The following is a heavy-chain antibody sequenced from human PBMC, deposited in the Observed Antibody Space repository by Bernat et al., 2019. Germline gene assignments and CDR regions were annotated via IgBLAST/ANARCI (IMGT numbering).Heavy chain of an antibody. J-gene: IGHJ5*02. D-gene: IGHD5-12*01. CDR1: GFTFSSYG. V-gene: IGHV3-33*01. CDR2: IWYDGSNK. Sequence: VQLVESGGGLVKPGGSLRLSCAASGFTFSSYGMHWVRQAPGKGLEWVAVIWYDGSNKYYADSVKGRFTISRDNSKNTLYLQMNSLRAEDTAVYYCARDVFAYSGYDSGFDPWGQGTLVTVSS. CDR3: ARDVFAYSGYDSGFDP.